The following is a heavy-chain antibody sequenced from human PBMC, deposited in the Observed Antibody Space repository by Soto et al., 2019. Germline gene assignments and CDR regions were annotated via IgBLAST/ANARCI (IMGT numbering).Heavy chain of an antibody. Sequence: SETLSLTCTVSGDSISSGDYYWSWIRQPPGKGLEWIGCIYYSGNTYYNPSLKRRFSISVDTSKNQFSLQLSSVTVADTAVYYCASDFKRYSSPPGPLVYWGLGTLVTVS. CDR2: IYYSGNT. D-gene: IGHD6-13*01. CDR1: GDSISSGDYY. V-gene: IGHV4-30-4*01. J-gene: IGHJ4*02. CDR3: ASDFKRYSSPPGPLVY.